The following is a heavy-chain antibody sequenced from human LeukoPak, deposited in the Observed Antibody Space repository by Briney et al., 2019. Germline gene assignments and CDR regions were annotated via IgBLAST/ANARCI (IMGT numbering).Heavy chain of an antibody. Sequence: GRSLRHSCAASGFTFSSYAMSWVRQAPGKGLEWVSTISGSGGSTYYADSVKGRFTISRDTSKNTVYLQMNSLRVEDTAIYYCAKGIVVIMAAGYYFDYWGQGTLVTVSS. CDR3: AKGIVVIMAAGYYFDY. D-gene: IGHD2-15*01. J-gene: IGHJ4*02. CDR1: GFTFSSYA. CDR2: ISGSGGST. V-gene: IGHV3-23*01.